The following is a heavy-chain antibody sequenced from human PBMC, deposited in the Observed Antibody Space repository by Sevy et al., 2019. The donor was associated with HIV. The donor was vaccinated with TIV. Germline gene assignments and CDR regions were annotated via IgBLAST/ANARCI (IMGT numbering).Heavy chain of an antibody. CDR3: AKVRYCSSTSCYTIYYGMDV. V-gene: IGHV3-23*01. Sequence: GGSLRLSCAASGFIFSSYAMSWVRQAPGKGLEWVSGISGSGGSTYDADSVKGRFTISRDNSKNTLYLQMNSLRAEDTAVYYCAKVRYCSSTSCYTIYYGMDVWGQGTTVTVSS. CDR1: GFIFSSYA. J-gene: IGHJ6*02. D-gene: IGHD2-2*02. CDR2: ISGSGGST.